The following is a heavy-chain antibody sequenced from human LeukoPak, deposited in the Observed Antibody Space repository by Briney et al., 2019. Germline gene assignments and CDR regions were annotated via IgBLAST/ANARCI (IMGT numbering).Heavy chain of an antibody. D-gene: IGHD3-22*01. CDR1: GFTFNTHS. J-gene: IGHJ4*02. CDR2: IDNSGGYT. CDR3: AKRDSSGSYPYYFDS. Sequence: GGSLRLSCVASGFTFNTHSMSWVRLAPGRGLEWVSAIDNSGGYTYYADSVKGRFTISRDNSKDTLYLQMNSLRAEDTAIYYCAKRDSSGSYPYYFDSWGQGTLVTVSS. V-gene: IGHV3-23*01.